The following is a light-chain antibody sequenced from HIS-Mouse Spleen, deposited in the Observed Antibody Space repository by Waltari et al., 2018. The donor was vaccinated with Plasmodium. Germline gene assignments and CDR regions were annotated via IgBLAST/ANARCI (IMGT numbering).Light chain of an antibody. V-gene: IGLV3-10*01. CDR2: EDS. Sequence: SYELTQPLSVSVSPGQTARITCSGDALPKKYAYWYKQKSGQAPVLVIYEDSKRPSGIPERFSGSSSGTMATLTISGAQVEDEADYYCYSTDSSGNHRVFGGGTKLTVL. J-gene: IGLJ3*02. CDR3: YSTDSSGNHRV. CDR1: ALPKKY.